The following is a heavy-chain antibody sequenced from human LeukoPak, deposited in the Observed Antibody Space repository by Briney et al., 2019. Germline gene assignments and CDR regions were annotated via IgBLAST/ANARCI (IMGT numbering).Heavy chain of an antibody. CDR1: GFTFSSCS. CDR2: ISSSSSQI. D-gene: IGHD5-18*01. V-gene: IGHV3-21*01. J-gene: IGHJ4*02. CDR3: ARVYSYGYSFFDY. Sequence: PGGSMRLSCAASGFTFSSCSMNWVRQAPGKGLEWVSSISSSSSQIYYADSVKGRFTISRDNAKNSLYLQMNSLRAEDTAVYYCARVYSYGYSFFDYWGQGTLVTVSS.